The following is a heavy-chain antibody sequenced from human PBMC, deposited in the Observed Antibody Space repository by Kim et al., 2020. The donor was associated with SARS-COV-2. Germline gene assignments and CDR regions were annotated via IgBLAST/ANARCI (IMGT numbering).Heavy chain of an antibody. D-gene: IGHD2-2*01. J-gene: IGHJ5*02. CDR2: IYYSGST. CDR1: GGSISSSSYY. Sequence: SETLSLTCTVSGGSISSSSYYWGWIRQPPGKGLEWIGSIYYSGSTYYNPSPKSRVTISVDTSKNQFSLKLSSVTAADTAVYYCARDAPTSVSNWFDPWGQGTLVTVSS. V-gene: IGHV4-39*07. CDR3: ARDAPTSVSNWFDP.